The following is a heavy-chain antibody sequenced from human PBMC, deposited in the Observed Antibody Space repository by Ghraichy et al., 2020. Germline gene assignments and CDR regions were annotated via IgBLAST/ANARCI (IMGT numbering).Heavy chain of an antibody. CDR1: GFTVSSNY. V-gene: IGHV3-53*01. CDR3: ARPAIFGPTHAFDI. D-gene: IGHD3/OR15-3a*01. Sequence: GGSLRLSCAASGFTVSSNYMSWVRQAPGKGLEWVSVIYSGGSTYYADSVKGRFTISRDNSKNTLYLQMNSLRAEDTAVYYCARPAIFGPTHAFDIWGQGTMVTVSS. CDR2: IYSGGST. J-gene: IGHJ3*02.